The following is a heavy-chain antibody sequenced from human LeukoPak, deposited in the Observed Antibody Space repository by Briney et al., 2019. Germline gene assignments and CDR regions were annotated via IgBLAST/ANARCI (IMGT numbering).Heavy chain of an antibody. J-gene: IGHJ4*02. V-gene: IGHV3-53*01. CDR2: IYSGDGT. CDR1: GFTVSSNY. D-gene: IGHD6-19*01. Sequence: PGGSLRLSCAASGFTVSSNYMSWVRQAPGKGLEWVSVIYSGDGTFYADSVKGRFTISRDNSKNTLYLQMNSLRAEDTALYYCARGIAVAAPLDYWGQGTLVTVSS. CDR3: ARGIAVAAPLDY.